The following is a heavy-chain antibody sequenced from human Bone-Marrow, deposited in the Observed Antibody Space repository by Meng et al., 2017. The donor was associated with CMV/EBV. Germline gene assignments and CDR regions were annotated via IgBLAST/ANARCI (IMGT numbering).Heavy chain of an antibody. Sequence: ASVKVSCKASGYTFTSYGISWVRQAPGQGLEWMGWISAYNGNTNYAQKLQGRVTMTTDTSTSTAYMELRSLRSDDTAVYYCARGSITIFGVVIPNWFEPWGPGTLVTVSS. J-gene: IGHJ5*02. CDR1: GYTFTSYG. D-gene: IGHD3-3*01. CDR2: ISAYNGNT. CDR3: ARGSITIFGVVIPNWFEP. V-gene: IGHV1-18*01.